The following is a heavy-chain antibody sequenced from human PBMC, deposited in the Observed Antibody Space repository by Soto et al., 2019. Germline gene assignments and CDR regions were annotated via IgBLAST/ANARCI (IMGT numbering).Heavy chain of an antibody. V-gene: IGHV3-21*02. CDR2: ISSSRSFR. D-gene: IGHD2-21*01. CDR3: ARDPPLSVLVVVATDDF. Sequence: EVQLVESGGGLVKPGGSLRLSCAASGFTFTNHNMNWVRQAPGKGLERVSSISSSRSFRNYADSVKGRFSISRDNDKNLVYLQMDSLRAEDKAVYYCARDPPLSVLVVVATDDFWGQGTLVTVSS. J-gene: IGHJ4*02. CDR1: GFTFTNHN.